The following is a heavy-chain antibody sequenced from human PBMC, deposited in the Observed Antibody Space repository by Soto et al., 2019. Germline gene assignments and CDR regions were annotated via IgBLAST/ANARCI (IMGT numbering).Heavy chain of an antibody. D-gene: IGHD2-2*01. CDR2: VWYDGTNK. CDR3: ARATPASGNDY. Sequence: QVQLVESGGGVVQPGRSLRLSCAASGFIFSDYGMHWVRQAPGKGLEWVAVVWYDGTNKYYADSVKGRFTISRDNSKNPLSRQVNGLRAEDTAVYYCARATPASGNDYWGQGTLVTVSS. J-gene: IGHJ4*02. CDR1: GFIFSDYG. V-gene: IGHV3-33*01.